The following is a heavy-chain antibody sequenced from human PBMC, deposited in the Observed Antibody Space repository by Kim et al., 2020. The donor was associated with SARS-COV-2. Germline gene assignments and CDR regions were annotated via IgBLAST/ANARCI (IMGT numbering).Heavy chain of an antibody. D-gene: IGHD5-12*01. CDR3: AKVPVSGYDYYYYGMDV. J-gene: IGHJ6*02. V-gene: IGHV3-23*01. CDR2: ISGSGGST. Sequence: GGSLRLSCAASGFTFSSYAMSWVRQAPGKGLEWVSAISGSGGSTYYADSVKGRFTISRDNSKNTLYLQMNSLRAEDTAVYYCAKVPVSGYDYYYYGMDVWGQGTTVTVSS. CDR1: GFTFSSYA.